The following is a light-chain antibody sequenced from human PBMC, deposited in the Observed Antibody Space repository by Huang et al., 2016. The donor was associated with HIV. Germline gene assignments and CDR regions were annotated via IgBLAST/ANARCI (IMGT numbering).Light chain of an antibody. CDR1: RRVSSN. CDR2: GST. J-gene: IGKJ4*01. V-gene: IGKV3-15*01. CDR3: QQYNNWHLT. Sequence: IVMTQTPATLPVSPGGRATLSCTASRRVSSNLAWYQHKPGQAPRLIINGSTTRATGGPARCSGSGSGTDFTLTINSLQSEDFGIYYCQQYNNWHLTFGGGTKV.